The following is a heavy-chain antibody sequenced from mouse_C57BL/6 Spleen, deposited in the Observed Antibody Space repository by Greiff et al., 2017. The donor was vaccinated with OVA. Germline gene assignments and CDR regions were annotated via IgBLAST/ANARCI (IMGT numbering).Heavy chain of an antibody. CDR2: IRSKSNNYAT. Sequence: EVKLMESGGGLVQPKGSLKLSCAASGFSFNTYAMNWVRQAPGKGLEWVARIRSKSNNYATYYADSVKDRFTISRDDSESMLYLQMNNLKTEDTAMYYCVRQNYYGSSYGAYWGQGTLVTVSA. D-gene: IGHD1-1*01. CDR3: VRQNYYGSSYGAY. V-gene: IGHV10-1*01. J-gene: IGHJ3*01. CDR1: GFSFNTYA.